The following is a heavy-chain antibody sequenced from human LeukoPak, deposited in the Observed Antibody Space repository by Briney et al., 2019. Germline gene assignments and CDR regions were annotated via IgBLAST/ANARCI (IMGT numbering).Heavy chain of an antibody. CDR2: ISGSGGST. CDR1: GFTFSSYA. Sequence: PGGSLRLSCAASGFTFSSYAMSWVRQAPGKGLEWVSAISGSGGSTYYADSVKGRFTISRDNSKNTLYLRMNSLRAEDTAVYYCAKAPMVRGVIYYWGQGTLVTVSS. J-gene: IGHJ4*02. V-gene: IGHV3-23*01. CDR3: AKAPMVRGVIYY. D-gene: IGHD3-10*01.